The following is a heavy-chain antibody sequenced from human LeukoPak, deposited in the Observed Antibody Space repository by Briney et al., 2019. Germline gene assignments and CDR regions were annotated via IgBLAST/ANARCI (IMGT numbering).Heavy chain of an antibody. J-gene: IGHJ5*02. D-gene: IGHD3-16*01. CDR2: ISSSSYI. V-gene: IGHV3-21*01. CDR3: AREYYDYVWGSRSDWFDP. Sequence: GGSLRLSCAASGFTFSSYSMNWVRQAPGKGLEWVSSISSSSYIYYADSVKGRFTISRDNAKNSLYLQMNSLRAEDTAVYYCAREYYDYVWGSRSDWFDPWGQGTLVTVSS. CDR1: GFTFSSYS.